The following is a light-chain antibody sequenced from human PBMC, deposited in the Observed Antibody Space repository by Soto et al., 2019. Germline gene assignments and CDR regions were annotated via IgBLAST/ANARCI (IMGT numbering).Light chain of an antibody. CDR3: QQYGSLVT. Sequence: EIVLTQSPGTLSLSPGERATLSCRASQSVSSSYLAWYQQKPGRAPRLLIDGASSRATGIPDRFSGSGSGTDFTLTISRLEPEDLAVYYCQQYGSLVTFGQGTKVEIK. V-gene: IGKV3-20*01. CDR2: GAS. J-gene: IGKJ1*01. CDR1: QSVSSSY.